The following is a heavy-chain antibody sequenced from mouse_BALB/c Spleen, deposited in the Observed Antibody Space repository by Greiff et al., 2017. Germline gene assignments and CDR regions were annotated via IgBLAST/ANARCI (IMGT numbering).Heavy chain of an antibody. CDR1: GYTFTSYW. CDR3: ARVLLRKDY. CDR2: IDPSDSYT. D-gene: IGHD1-1*01. V-gene: IGHV1-69*02. J-gene: IGHJ2*01. Sequence: QVQLQQPGAELVKPGASVKLSCKASGYTFTSYWMHWVKQRPGQGLEWIGEIDPSDSYTNYNQKFKGKATLTVDKSSSTAYMQLSSLTSEDSAVYYCARVLLRKDYWGQGTTLTVSS.